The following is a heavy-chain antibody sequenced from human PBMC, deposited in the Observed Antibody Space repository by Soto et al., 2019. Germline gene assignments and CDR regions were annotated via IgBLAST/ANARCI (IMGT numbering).Heavy chain of an antibody. V-gene: IGHV3-23*01. CDR2: ISGSGGNA. Sequence: EVQLLESGGGLVQPGGSLRLSCAASGFTFSSYAMSWVRQAPGKGLEWVSTISGSGGNAYYADSKNTLRLQMNSLRADDTAVYYCAKDGASGSYPPYYYFGMDVWGQGTTVTVSS. D-gene: IGHD1-26*01. CDR3: AKDGASGSYPPYYYFGMDV. CDR1: GFTFSSYA. J-gene: IGHJ6*02.